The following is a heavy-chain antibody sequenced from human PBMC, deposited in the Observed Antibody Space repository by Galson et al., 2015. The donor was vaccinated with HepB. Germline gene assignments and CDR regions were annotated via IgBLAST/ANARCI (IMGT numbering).Heavy chain of an antibody. CDR2: ISSSGSTI. CDR3: ARGGRRDIVVVPAAIVSYYMDV. J-gene: IGHJ6*03. D-gene: IGHD2-2*01. V-gene: IGHV3-11*01. CDR1: GFTFSDYY. Sequence: SLRLSCAASGFTFSDYYMSWIRQAPGKGLEWVSYISSSGSTIYYADSVKGRFTISRDNAKNSLYLQMNSLRAEDTAVYYCARGGRRDIVVVPAAIVSYYMDVWGKGTTVTVSS.